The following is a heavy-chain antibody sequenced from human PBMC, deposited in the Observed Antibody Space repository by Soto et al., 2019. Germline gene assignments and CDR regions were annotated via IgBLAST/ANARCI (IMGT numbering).Heavy chain of an antibody. Sequence: EVQLVESGGGLVKPGGSLRLSCAASGFTFSTYTMNWVRQAPGKGLEWVSSISSGSGYIYYADSVKGRFTNSRDNAKTSLFLQLNSLRAEDTAVYYCARDGSIVGAHDYWGQGTLVPVSS. CDR3: ARDGSIVGAHDY. D-gene: IGHD1-26*01. J-gene: IGHJ4*02. V-gene: IGHV3-21*01. CDR1: GFTFSTYT. CDR2: ISSGSGYI.